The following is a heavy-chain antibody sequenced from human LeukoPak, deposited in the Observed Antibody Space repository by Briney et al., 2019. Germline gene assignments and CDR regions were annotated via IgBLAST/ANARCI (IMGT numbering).Heavy chain of an antibody. CDR1: GFTFNNYW. V-gene: IGHV3-7*01. Sequence: GGSLRLSCEASGFTFNNYWMSWVRQAPGKGLEWVANIKQDGSEKYYVDSVTGRFTISRDNAKNSLYLQMNSLRAEDTAVYYCAGAPERGTTDVWGQGTTVSVSS. D-gene: IGHD1-1*01. J-gene: IGHJ6*02. CDR2: IKQDGSEK. CDR3: AGAPERGTTDV.